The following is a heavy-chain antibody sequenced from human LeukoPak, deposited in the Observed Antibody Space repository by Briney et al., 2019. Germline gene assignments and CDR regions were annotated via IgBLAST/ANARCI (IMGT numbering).Heavy chain of an antibody. CDR3: AKWDPVGY. Sequence: GGSLRLSCAASGFTFTSYSMNWVRQAPGKGLEWVSTISGGGGSTYYADSVKGRFTISRDNSKNTLYLQVNSLRAEDTAVYYCAKWDPVGYWGQGTLVTVSS. V-gene: IGHV3-23*01. D-gene: IGHD1-26*01. CDR1: GFTFTSYS. CDR2: ISGGGGST. J-gene: IGHJ4*02.